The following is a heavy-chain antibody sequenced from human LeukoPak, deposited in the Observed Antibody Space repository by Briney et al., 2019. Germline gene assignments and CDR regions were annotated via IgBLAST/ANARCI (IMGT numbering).Heavy chain of an antibody. Sequence: GGSLRLSCAPSGFTFSSYAMHWVRQAPGKGREGVAVISYDGSNKYYADSVKGRFTISRDNSKNTLYLQMNSLRAEDTAVYYCAKGVYANFFDYWGQGTLVTVSS. CDR3: AKGVYANFFDY. V-gene: IGHV3-30-3*01. D-gene: IGHD2-2*01. J-gene: IGHJ4*02. CDR1: GFTFSSYA. CDR2: ISYDGSNK.